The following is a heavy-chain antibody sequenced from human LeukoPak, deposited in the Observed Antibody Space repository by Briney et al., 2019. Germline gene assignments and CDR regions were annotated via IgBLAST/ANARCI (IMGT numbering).Heavy chain of an antibody. J-gene: IGHJ4*02. CDR3: ARGVRGYSYGYVNHFGY. Sequence: SETLSLTCTVSGGSISSSSYYWGWIRQPPGKGLEWIGSIYYRGSTYYNPSLKSRVTISVDTSKNQFSLKLSSVTAADPAVYYCARGVRGYSYGYVNHFGYWGQGTLVTVSS. V-gene: IGHV4-39*07. CDR1: GGSISSSSYY. CDR2: IYYRGST. D-gene: IGHD5-18*01.